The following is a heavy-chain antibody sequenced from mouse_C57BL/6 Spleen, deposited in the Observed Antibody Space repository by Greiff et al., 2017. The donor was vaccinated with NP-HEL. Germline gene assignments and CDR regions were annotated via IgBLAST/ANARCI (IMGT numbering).Heavy chain of an antibody. Sequence: QVQLQQSGPELVKPGASVKISCKASGYSFTSYYIHWVKQRPGQGLEWIGWIYPGSGNTKYNEKFKGKATLTADTSSSTAYMQLSSLTSEDSAVYYCAREGLGLGAWFAYWGQGTLVTVSA. D-gene: IGHD4-1*01. CDR3: AREGLGLGAWFAY. CDR1: GYSFTSYY. J-gene: IGHJ3*01. CDR2: IYPGSGNT. V-gene: IGHV1-66*01.